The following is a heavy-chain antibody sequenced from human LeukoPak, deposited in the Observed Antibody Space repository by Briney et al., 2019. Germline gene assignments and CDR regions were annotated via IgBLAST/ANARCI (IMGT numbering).Heavy chain of an antibody. V-gene: IGHV3-74*01. CDR2: INGIGSSS. CDR3: ARTSPTSHFDF. Sequence: PGGXXRLSCAASGFTFTTYWMHWVRQAPGKGLVWVSRINGIGSSSNYADSVKGRFTISRDNARNTLYLQMNSLRAEDTALYYCARTSPTSHFDFWGQGTLVTVSS. CDR1: GFTFTTYW. J-gene: IGHJ4*02. D-gene: IGHD3-16*01.